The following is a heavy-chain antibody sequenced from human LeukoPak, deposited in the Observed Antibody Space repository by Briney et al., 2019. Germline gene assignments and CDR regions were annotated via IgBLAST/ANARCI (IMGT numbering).Heavy chain of an antibody. Sequence: SETLSLTCTVSGGSISSGGYYWSWIRQHPGKGLEWIGYIYYSGSTYYNPSLKSRVTISVDTSKNQFSLKLSPVTAADTAVYYCASLGELSLTSFDYWGQGTLVTVSS. CDR3: ASLGELSLTSFDY. D-gene: IGHD3-16*02. CDR1: GGSISSGGYY. CDR2: IYYSGST. J-gene: IGHJ4*02. V-gene: IGHV4-31*03.